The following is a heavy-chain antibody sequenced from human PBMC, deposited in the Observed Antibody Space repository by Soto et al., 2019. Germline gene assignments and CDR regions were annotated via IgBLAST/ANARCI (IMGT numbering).Heavy chain of an antibody. Sequence: PSETLSLTCAVYGGSFSGYYWSWIRQPPGKGLEWIGEINHSGSTNYNPSLKSRVTISVDTSKNQFSLKLSSVTAADTAVYYCARGESRNVTYYYGSGSYYKYYYYYGMDVWGQGTTVTVSS. J-gene: IGHJ6*02. CDR1: GGSFSGYY. D-gene: IGHD3-10*01. CDR3: ARGESRNVTYYYGSGSYYKYYYYYGMDV. CDR2: INHSGST. V-gene: IGHV4-34*01.